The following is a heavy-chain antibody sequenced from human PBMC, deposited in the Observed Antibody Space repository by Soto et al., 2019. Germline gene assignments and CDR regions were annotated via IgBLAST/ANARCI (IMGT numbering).Heavy chain of an antibody. CDR1: GYSFTSYW. Sequence: GESLKISCKGSGYSFTSYWIGWVRQMPGKGLEWMGIIYPGDSDTRYSPSFQGQVTISADKSISTAYLQWSSLKASDTAMYHCARRMVVPAGIGGHHFDPWGQGTLVTFSS. V-gene: IGHV5-51*01. CDR3: ARRMVVPAGIGGHHFDP. J-gene: IGHJ5*02. CDR2: IYPGDSDT. D-gene: IGHD2-2*02.